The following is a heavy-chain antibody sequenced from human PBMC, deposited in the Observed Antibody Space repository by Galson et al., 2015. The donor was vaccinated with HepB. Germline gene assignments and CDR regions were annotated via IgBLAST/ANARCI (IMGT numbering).Heavy chain of an antibody. V-gene: IGHV1-18*04. CDR2: ISAYNGNT. D-gene: IGHD2-15*01. J-gene: IGHJ6*02. CDR3: ASLGYCSGGSCPGAHRYYGMDV. CDR1: GYTFTSYG. Sequence: SVKVSCKASGYTFTSYGISWVRQAPGQGLEWMGWISAYNGNTNYAQKLQGRVTMTTDTSTSTAYMELRSLRSDDTAVYYCASLGYCSGGSCPGAHRYYGMDVWGQGTTVTVSS.